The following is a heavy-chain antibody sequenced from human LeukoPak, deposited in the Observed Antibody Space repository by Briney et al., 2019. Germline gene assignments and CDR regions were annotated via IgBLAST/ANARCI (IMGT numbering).Heavy chain of an antibody. CDR1: GYSFTTYW. V-gene: IGHV5-51*01. CDR2: IYPADSTA. Sequence: GESLKISCKASGYSFTTYWIGWVRQMPGKGLEWMGIIYPADSTAHYSPSFQGQVTISVDKSINTAYLQWSRLKASDTAMYYCARAKKQYYYDSPFDYWGQGTLVTVSS. D-gene: IGHD3-22*01. J-gene: IGHJ4*02. CDR3: ARAKKQYYYDSPFDY.